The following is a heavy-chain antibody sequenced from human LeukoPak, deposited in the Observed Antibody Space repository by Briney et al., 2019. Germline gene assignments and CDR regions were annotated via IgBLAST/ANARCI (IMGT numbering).Heavy chain of an antibody. CDR1: GFTFSSYG. CDR3: AKEDLGYCSSTSCY. D-gene: IGHD2-2*01. CDR2: IRYDGSNK. J-gene: IGHJ4*02. Sequence: PGGSLRLSCAASGFTFSSYGMHWVRQAPGKGLEWVAFIRYDGSNKYYADSVKGRFTISRDNSRNTLYLQMNSLRAEDTAVYYCAKEDLGYCSSTSCYWGQGTLVTVSS. V-gene: IGHV3-30*02.